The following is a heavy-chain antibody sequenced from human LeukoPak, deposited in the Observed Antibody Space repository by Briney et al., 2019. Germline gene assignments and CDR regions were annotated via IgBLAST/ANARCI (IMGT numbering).Heavy chain of an antibody. D-gene: IGHD2-21*02. CDR3: ARHRPYCGGDCYRYYFDY. CDR2: IYYSGST. V-gene: IGHV4-39*01. CDR1: GGSISSSSYY. Sequence: SETLSLTCTVSGGSISSSSYYWGWIRQPPGKGLEWIGSIYYSGSTYYNPSLKSRDTISVDTSKNQFSLKLSSVTAADTAVYYCARHRPYCGGDCYRYYFDYWGQGTLVTVSS. J-gene: IGHJ4*02.